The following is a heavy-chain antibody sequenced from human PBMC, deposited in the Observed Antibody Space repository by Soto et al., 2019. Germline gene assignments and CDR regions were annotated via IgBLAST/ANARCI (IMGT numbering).Heavy chain of an antibody. D-gene: IGHD2-15*01. CDR2: IHPGDSDT. CDR1: GYNFANYW. Sequence: GESLKISCKGSGYNFANYWIAWLRQMPVEGLEWMGIIHPGDSDTRYSPPFQGQVTISVDKSISTAYLQWTSLKASDTAMYYCARHSSGGSRRNYYYGMDVWGQGTTVTVSS. J-gene: IGHJ6*02. V-gene: IGHV5-51*01. CDR3: ARHSSGGSRRNYYYGMDV.